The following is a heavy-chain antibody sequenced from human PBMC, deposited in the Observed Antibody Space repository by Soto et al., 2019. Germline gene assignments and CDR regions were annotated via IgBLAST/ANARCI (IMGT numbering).Heavy chain of an antibody. D-gene: IGHD2-8*01. J-gene: IGHJ6*02. CDR3: ALLYDEVPPSPHDV. V-gene: IGHV1-46*01. CDR2: INPSGGST. Sequence: WASVKVSCKASGYTFTSYYMHWVRQAPGQGLEWMGIINPSGGSTRYAQKFQGRVTMTRDTSTSTVYMELRSLRSNDTAIYYCALLYDEVPPSPHDVRAQRNTVPVS. CDR1: GYTFTSYY.